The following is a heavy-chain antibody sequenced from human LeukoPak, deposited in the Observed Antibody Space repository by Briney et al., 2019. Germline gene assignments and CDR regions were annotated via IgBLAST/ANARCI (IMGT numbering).Heavy chain of an antibody. J-gene: IGHJ4*02. CDR1: GYIFTNHY. V-gene: IGHV1-46*01. Sequence: VASVKVSCKASGYIFTNHYIHWVRQAPGQGLEWMGIIRPSGGNTGYTQKFQGRVTMTRDVSTSTDYMELRSLRSEDTAVYYCAREPPDSYYFDYWGQGTLVTVSS. CDR2: IRPSGGNT. CDR3: AREPPDSYYFDY.